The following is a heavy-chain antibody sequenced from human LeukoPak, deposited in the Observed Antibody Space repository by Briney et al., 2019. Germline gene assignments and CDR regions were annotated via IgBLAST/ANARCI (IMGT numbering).Heavy chain of an antibody. V-gene: IGHV3-21*04. J-gene: IGHJ4*02. CDR2: ISSSSSYI. CDR1: GFTFSSYS. Sequence: GGSLRLSCAASGFTFSSYSMNWVRQAPGKGLEWVSSISSSSSYIYYADSVKGRFTISRDNAKNSLYLQMNSLRAEDTALYHCARDYDSSGYYFFDYWGQGTLVTVSS. D-gene: IGHD3-22*01. CDR3: ARDYDSSGYYFFDY.